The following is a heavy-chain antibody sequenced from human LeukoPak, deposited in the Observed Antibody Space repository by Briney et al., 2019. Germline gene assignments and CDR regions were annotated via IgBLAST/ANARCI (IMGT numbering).Heavy chain of an antibody. CDR3: AREVITGTTVDFDY. CDR1: GYTFTGYY. D-gene: IGHD1-7*01. Sequence: ASVKVSCKASGYTFTGYYMHWVRQAPGQGLEWMGWIKLNSGGTNYAQKFQGRVTMTRDTSISTAYMELSRLRSDDTAVYYCAREVITGTTVDFDYWGQGTLVTVSS. J-gene: IGHJ4*02. V-gene: IGHV1-2*02. CDR2: IKLNSGGT.